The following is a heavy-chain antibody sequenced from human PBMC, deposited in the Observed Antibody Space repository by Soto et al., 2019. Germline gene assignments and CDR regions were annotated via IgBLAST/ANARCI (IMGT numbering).Heavy chain of an antibody. CDR3: ARGRGSYYFDY. D-gene: IGHD1-26*01. J-gene: IGHJ4*02. Sequence: PLSLTCTVSGGYISSGGYYWSWIRQHPGKGLEWIGYIYYSGSTYYNPSLKSRVTISVDTSKNQFSLKLSSVTAADTAVYYCARGRGSYYFDYWGQGTLLTVSS. CDR2: IYYSGST. V-gene: IGHV4-31*03. CDR1: GGYISSGGYY.